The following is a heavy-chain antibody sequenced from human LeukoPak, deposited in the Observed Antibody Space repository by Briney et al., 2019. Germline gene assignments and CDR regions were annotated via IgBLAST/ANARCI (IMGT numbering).Heavy chain of an antibody. J-gene: IGHJ4*02. CDR3: ARFTGYSYGERFYYFDY. CDR2: IYTSGST. D-gene: IGHD5-18*01. Sequence: SQTLSLTCTVSGGSISSGSYYWSWIRQPAGKALEWIGRIYTSGSTNYNPSLKSRVTISVDTSKNQFSLKLSSVTAADTAVYYCARFTGYSYGERFYYFDYWGQGTLVTVSS. V-gene: IGHV4-61*02. CDR1: GGSISSGSYY.